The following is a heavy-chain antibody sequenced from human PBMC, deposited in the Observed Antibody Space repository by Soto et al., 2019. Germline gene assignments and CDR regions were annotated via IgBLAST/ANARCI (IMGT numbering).Heavy chain of an antibody. D-gene: IGHD5-18*01. CDR2: IWYDGSNK. CDR1: GFTFSTYG. J-gene: IGHJ4*02. V-gene: IGHV3-33*01. Sequence: QVQLVESGGGVVRPRKSLRLSCTASGFTFSTYGMHWVRQAPGKGLEWVAVIWYDGSNKYHGDSLKGRFTISRDNSKNTLYLQMNNLRAEDTAVYFCGRDGALGDTAVVDSWGQGTLVTVSS. CDR3: GRDGALGDTAVVDS.